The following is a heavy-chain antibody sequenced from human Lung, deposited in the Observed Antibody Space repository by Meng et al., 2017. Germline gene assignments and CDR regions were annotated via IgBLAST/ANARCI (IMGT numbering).Heavy chain of an antibody. V-gene: IGHV4-34*01. J-gene: IGHJ4*02. Sequence: VHLRQWGPGLLNPSETLSLTCVVSGGSFSDYYWSWIRQPPGKGLEWIGEINHSGSTNYNPSLESRATISVDTSQNNLSLKLSSVTAADSAVYYCARGPTTMAHDFDYWGQGTLVTVSS. CDR3: ARGPTTMAHDFDY. CDR2: INHSGST. D-gene: IGHD4-11*01. CDR1: GGSFSDYY.